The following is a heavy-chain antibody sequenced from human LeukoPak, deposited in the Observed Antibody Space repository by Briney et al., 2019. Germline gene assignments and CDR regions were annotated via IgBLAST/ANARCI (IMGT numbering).Heavy chain of an antibody. D-gene: IGHD3-22*01. CDR2: INPNSGGT. CDR3: ARDGGVSSGCTPKSFDY. J-gene: IGHJ4*02. CDR1: GYTFTGYY. Sequence: ASVKVSCKASGYTFTGYYMHWVRQAPGQGLEWMGRINPNSGGTNYAQKFQGRVTMTRDTSISTAHMELSRLRSDDTAVYYCARDGGVSSGCTPKSFDYWGQGTLVTVSS. V-gene: IGHV1-2*06.